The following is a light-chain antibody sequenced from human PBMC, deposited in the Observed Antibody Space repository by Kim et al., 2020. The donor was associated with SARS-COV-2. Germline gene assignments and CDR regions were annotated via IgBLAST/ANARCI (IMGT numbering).Light chain of an antibody. J-gene: IGKJ2*01. V-gene: IGKV1-39*01. CDR1: ASINSY. CDR2: AAS. Sequence: SATVRNGFTLTGRASASINSYLNWYQQKPGNAPKRLIYAASSLQSGVPSRFSGSGSGTDYTLTISSLQPEDFATYYCQQSYSTPYTFGQGTKLEI. CDR3: QQSYSTPYT.